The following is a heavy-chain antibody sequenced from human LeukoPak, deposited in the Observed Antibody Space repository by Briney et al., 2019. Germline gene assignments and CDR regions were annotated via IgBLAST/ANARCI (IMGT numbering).Heavy chain of an antibody. CDR1: GYSISGGYY. J-gene: IGHJ6*03. V-gene: IGHV4-38-2*02. Sequence: SETLSLTCSVSGYSISGGYYWGWIRQPPGQGLEWIGSIYHSGSTYYNPSLKSRVTISVDTSKNQFSLKLSSVTAADTAVYCCARDKRGSYGWDYYYYMDVWGKGTTVTVSS. CDR2: IYHSGST. D-gene: IGHD1-26*01. CDR3: ARDKRGSYGWDYYYYMDV.